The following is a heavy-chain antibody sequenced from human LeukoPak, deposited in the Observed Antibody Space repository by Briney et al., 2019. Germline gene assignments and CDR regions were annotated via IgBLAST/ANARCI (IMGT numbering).Heavy chain of an antibody. V-gene: IGHV1-69*04. CDR1: GGTFSSYA. J-gene: IGHJ4*02. D-gene: IGHD5-24*01. Sequence: SVKVSCKASGGTFSSYAISWVRQAPGQGLEWMGRIIPNLGIANYAQKFQSRVTITADKSTSTAYMELSSLRSEDTAVYYCARAGGMATITPDYWGQGTLVTVSS. CDR2: IIPNLGIA. CDR3: ARAGGMATITPDY.